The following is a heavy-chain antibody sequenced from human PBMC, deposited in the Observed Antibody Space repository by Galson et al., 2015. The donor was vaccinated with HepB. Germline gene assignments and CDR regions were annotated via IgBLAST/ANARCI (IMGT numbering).Heavy chain of an antibody. CDR1: GFTFSIYS. D-gene: IGHD6-13*01. CDR3: ARDPAAGDS. V-gene: IGHV3-21*01. Sequence: SLRLSCAASGFTFSIYSMSWVRQAPGKGLEWVSSITDNGDVYYAVSVKGRFFISRDNAQNSLYLQMSSLRAEDTAMYYCARDPAAGDSWGQGTLVTVSS. J-gene: IGHJ4*02. CDR2: ITDNGDV.